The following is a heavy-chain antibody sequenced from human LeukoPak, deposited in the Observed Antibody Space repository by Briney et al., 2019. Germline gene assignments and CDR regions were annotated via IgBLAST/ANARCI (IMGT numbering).Heavy chain of an antibody. Sequence: GGSLRLSCAASGFSFENYNMNWVRQAPGKGLEWVAYINVITGCIYYADSLKGRFTISRDNAKKSLFLEMNSLRVEDTAVYYCARDRSGSSSVDDAFDIWGQGIMVTVSS. J-gene: IGHJ3*02. CDR1: GFSFENYN. V-gene: IGHV3-21*01. CDR3: ARDRSGSSSVDDAFDI. D-gene: IGHD1-26*01. CDR2: INVITGCI.